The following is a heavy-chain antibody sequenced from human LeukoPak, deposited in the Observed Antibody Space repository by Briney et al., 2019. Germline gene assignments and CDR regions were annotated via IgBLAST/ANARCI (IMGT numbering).Heavy chain of an antibody. CDR3: ARTSMIVPSGAFDI. CDR2: ISSSSSYI. D-gene: IGHD3-22*01. V-gene: IGHV3-21*01. Sequence: PGGSLRLSCAASGFTFSSYSMNWVRQAPGKGLEWVSSISSSSSYIYYADSVKGRFTISRDNAKNSLYLQVNSLRAEDTAVYYCARTSMIVPSGAFDIWGQGTMVTVSS. J-gene: IGHJ3*02. CDR1: GFTFSSYS.